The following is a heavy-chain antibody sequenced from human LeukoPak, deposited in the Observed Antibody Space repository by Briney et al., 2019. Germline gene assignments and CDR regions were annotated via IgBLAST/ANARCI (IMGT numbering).Heavy chain of an antibody. V-gene: IGHV3-23*01. CDR2: ISGSGGST. D-gene: IGHD4-11*01. J-gene: IGHJ3*02. CDR1: GFSFMNAW. Sequence: GGSLRLSCAASGFSFMNAWMIWVRQAPGKGLEWVSAISGSGGSTYYADSVKGRFTISRDNSKNTLYLQMNSLRAEDTAVYYCAKVRLQWDAFDIWGQGTMVTVSS. CDR3: AKVRLQWDAFDI.